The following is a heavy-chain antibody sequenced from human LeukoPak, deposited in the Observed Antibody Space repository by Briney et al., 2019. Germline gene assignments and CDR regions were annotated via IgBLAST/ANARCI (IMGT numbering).Heavy chain of an antibody. D-gene: IGHD4-17*01. V-gene: IGHV4-59*01. Sequence: PSETLSLTCTVSGVSISSYYWSWIRQPPGKGLEWIGYIYYSGSTNYNPSLKSRVTISVDTSKNQFSLKLSSVTAADTAVYYCARAYGDYFSPYNWFDPWGQGTLVTVSS. CDR3: ARAYGDYFSPYNWFDP. CDR1: GVSISSYY. CDR2: IYYSGST. J-gene: IGHJ5*02.